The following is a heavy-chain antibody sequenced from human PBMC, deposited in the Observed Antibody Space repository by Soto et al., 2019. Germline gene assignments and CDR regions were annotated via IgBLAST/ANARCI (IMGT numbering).Heavy chain of an antibody. J-gene: IGHJ6*02. CDR2: INPSGGST. CDR3: ARDYPAYVRGVRVGEPYYYYYGMDV. D-gene: IGHD3-10*01. CDR1: GYTFTSYY. Sequence: QVQLVQSGAEVKKPGASVKVSCKASGYTFTSYYMHWVRQAPGQGLEWMGIINPSGGSTSYAQKFQGRVTMTRDTSTSTVYMELSSLRSEDTAVYYCARDYPAYVRGVRVGEPYYYYYGMDVWGQGTTVTVSS. V-gene: IGHV1-46*01.